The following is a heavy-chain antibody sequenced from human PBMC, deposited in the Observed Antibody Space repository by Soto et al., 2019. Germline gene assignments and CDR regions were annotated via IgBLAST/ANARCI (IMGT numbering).Heavy chain of an antibody. CDR3: AKNHLGKPFYYYYIMDA. J-gene: IGHJ6*02. CDR2: ISSDGNNK. D-gene: IGHD6-13*01. CDR1: GFAFGDYG. Sequence: QVQLEESGGGVVQPGRSLRLSCAASGFAFGDYGMHWVRQAPGKGLEWVAIISSDGNNKYYADSVKGRFTISRDNSQHTLFLQMNSLRADDTALYYCAKNHLGKPFYYYYIMDAWGQGTTVTVSS. V-gene: IGHV3-30*18.